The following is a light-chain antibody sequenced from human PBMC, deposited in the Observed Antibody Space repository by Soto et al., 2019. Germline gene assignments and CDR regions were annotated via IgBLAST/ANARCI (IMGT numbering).Light chain of an antibody. V-gene: IGKV3D-15*01. CDR3: QRYSDWPPWT. CDR2: DAS. Sequence: TQSPATLSVSPGQRVTLSCRASQSISSYLAWYQQRPGQPSRLLIYDASSRPPGIPDRFSGSGSGTEFTLTITSLQSEDFAVYYCQRYSDWPPWTFGQGTEVEI. CDR1: QSISSY. J-gene: IGKJ1*01.